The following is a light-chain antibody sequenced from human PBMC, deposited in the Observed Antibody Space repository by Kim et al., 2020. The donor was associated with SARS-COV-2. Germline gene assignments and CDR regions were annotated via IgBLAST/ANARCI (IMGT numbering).Light chain of an antibody. CDR2: DVS. Sequence: GQSITISCTGTSSDVGGYNYVSWYQQYPGKAPKLMIYDVSNRPSGVSNRFSGSKSGNTASLTISGLQAEDEADYYCSSYAGSNNLVFGRGTQLTVL. CDR3: SSYAGSNNLV. J-gene: IGLJ2*01. V-gene: IGLV2-14*03. CDR1: SSDVGGYNY.